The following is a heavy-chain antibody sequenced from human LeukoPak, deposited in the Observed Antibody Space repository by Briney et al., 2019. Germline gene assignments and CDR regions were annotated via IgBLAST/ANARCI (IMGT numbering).Heavy chain of an antibody. Sequence: GGSLRLSCAASGFTFSDYYMSWTRQAPGKGLEWVSYISSSGSTIYYADSVKGRFTISRDNAKNSLYLQMNSLRAEDTAVYYWARDHYVFWMGYYPEPGGYYYYGMTVWAQGTTVTVSS. CDR1: GFTFSDYY. CDR3: ARDHYVFWMGYYPEPGGYYYYGMTV. J-gene: IGHJ6*02. CDR2: ISSSGSTI. V-gene: IGHV3-11*01. D-gene: IGHD3-3*01.